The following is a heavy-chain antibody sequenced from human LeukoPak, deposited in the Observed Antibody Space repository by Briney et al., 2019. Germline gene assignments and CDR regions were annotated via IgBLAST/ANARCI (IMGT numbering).Heavy chain of an antibody. V-gene: IGHV3-21*01. D-gene: IGHD5-18*01. CDR3: ARDSRYSYGQNPDYFDY. Sequence: GGSLRLSCPASGFTFTRNAMAWVRQAPGKGLEWVSSISSSSSYIYYADSVTGRFSISRDNAKNSLYLQMNSLRAEDTAVYYCARDSRYSYGQNPDYFDYWGQGALVSVSS. J-gene: IGHJ4*02. CDR2: ISSSSSYI. CDR1: GFTFTRNA.